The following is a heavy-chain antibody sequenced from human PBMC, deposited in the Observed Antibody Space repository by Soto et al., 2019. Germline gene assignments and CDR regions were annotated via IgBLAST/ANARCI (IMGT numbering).Heavy chain of an antibody. V-gene: IGHV3-30*18. D-gene: IGHD3-22*01. Sequence: GGSLRLSCAASGFTFSDYVMHWVRQAPGKGLEWVAVISYDGSNKYYADSVKGRFTISRDNSKNTLYLQMNSLRAEDTAVYYCAKDRGGDSSGPLDYWGQGTLVTVSS. CDR3: AKDRGGDSSGPLDY. CDR1: GFTFSDYV. J-gene: IGHJ4*02. CDR2: ISYDGSNK.